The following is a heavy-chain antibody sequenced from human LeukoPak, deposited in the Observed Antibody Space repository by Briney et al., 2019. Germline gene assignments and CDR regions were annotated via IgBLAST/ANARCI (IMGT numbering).Heavy chain of an antibody. CDR3: ARPCQPYYYDSSGYFDY. CDR1: GYTFTSYD. J-gene: IGHJ4*02. Sequence: ASVKVSCKASGYTFTSYDINWVRQATGQGLEWMGWMNPNSGNTGYAQKFQGRVTMTRNTSISTAYMELSSLRSEDTAVYYCARPCQPYYYDSSGYFDYWGQGTLVTVSS. V-gene: IGHV1-8*01. CDR2: MNPNSGNT. D-gene: IGHD3-22*01.